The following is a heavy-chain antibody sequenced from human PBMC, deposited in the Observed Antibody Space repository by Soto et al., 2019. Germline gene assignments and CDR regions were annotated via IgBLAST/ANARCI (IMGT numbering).Heavy chain of an antibody. D-gene: IGHD3-3*02. CDR2: VYYRGSI. Sequence: SETLSLTCTVSGDSISSPDHYWSWIRQAPGKGLELIGYVYYRGSIYYTPSFESRVSISVDTSKNQFSLRLTSVTAADSAMYFCARVTFTPNWFDSWGQGILVTVSS. CDR3: ARVTFTPNWFDS. CDR1: GDSISSPDHY. J-gene: IGHJ5*01. V-gene: IGHV4-30-4*01.